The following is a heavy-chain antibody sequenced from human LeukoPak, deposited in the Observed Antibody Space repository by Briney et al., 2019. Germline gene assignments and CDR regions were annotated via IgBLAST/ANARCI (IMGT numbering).Heavy chain of an antibody. V-gene: IGHV3-23*01. CDR3: ARGSSSWYYFDY. CDR2: ISGSGGST. D-gene: IGHD6-13*01. J-gene: IGHJ4*02. CDR1: GFTFSIYA. Sequence: GGSLRLSCAASGFTFSIYAMNWVRQAPGKGLEWVSVISGSGGSTYYADSVKGRFTISRDNSKNTLYLQMNSLRAEDTAVYYCARGSSSWYYFDYWGQGTLVTVSS.